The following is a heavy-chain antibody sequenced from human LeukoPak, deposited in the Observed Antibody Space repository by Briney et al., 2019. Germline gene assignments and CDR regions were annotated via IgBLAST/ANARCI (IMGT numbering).Heavy chain of an antibody. D-gene: IGHD3-10*01. J-gene: IGHJ4*02. CDR1: GFTFSSYS. CDR3: ARDLFGGWVTEYYFDY. CDR2: ISSSSSTI. Sequence: GGSLRLSCAASGFTFSSYSMNWVRQAPGKGLEWVSYISSSSSTIYYADSVKGRFTISRDNAKNSLYLQMNSLRAEDTAVYYCARDLFGGWVTEYYFDYWGQGTLVTVSS. V-gene: IGHV3-48*01.